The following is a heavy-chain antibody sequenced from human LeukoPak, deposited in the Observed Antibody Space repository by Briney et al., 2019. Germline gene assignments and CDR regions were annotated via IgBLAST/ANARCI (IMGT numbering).Heavy chain of an antibody. D-gene: IGHD6-6*01. CDR3: ARESSSPRGVFDY. Sequence: SETLSLTCTVSRGSISTYYWSWVRQPAGEGLEWIGRIYSSGSTKYNPSLKSRVTMSVDTSNNQFSLKPSSVTAADTAVYYCARESSSPRGVFDYWGQGTLVTVSS. V-gene: IGHV4-4*07. J-gene: IGHJ4*02. CDR1: RGSISTYY. CDR2: IYSSGST.